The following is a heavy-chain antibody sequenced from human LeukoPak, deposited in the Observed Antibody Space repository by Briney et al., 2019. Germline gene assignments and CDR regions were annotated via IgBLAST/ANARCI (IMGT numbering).Heavy chain of an antibody. CDR1: GVTFSSYA. D-gene: IGHD2-2*01. CDR2: VSGSGGST. Sequence: GGSLRLSCAASGVTFSSYAMSWVRQAPGKGLKWVSTVSGSGGSTYYADSVKGRFTISRDNSKNTLFLQMNRLRAEDTAVYYCAKVVVPAAMASTLDYYYGMDVWGQGTTFTVSS. J-gene: IGHJ6*02. V-gene: IGHV3-23*01. CDR3: AKVVVPAAMASTLDYYYGMDV.